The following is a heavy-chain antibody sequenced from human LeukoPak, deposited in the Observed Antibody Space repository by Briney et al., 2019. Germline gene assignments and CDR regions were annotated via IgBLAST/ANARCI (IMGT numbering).Heavy chain of an antibody. CDR2: INPNSGGT. CDR1: GYTLTGYY. Sequence: ASVKVSCKASGYTLTGYYMHWVRQAPGQGLEWMGWINPNSGGTNYAQKFQGRVTMTRDTSISTAYMELSRLRSDDTAVYYCARDPVRSSGWPGDMDVWGKGTTVTVSS. D-gene: IGHD6-19*01. CDR3: ARDPVRSSGWPGDMDV. V-gene: IGHV1-2*02. J-gene: IGHJ6*03.